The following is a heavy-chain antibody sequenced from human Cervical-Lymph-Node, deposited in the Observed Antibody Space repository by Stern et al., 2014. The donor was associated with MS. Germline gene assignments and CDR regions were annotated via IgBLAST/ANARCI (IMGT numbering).Heavy chain of an antibody. Sequence: QVKLQESDPGLVKPSETLSLRCTVSGGSLSGYYWSWIRQPPGKGLEWIGYIYYSGNANYNSSLKSRATMSVDTSKNQFSLRLSSVTAADTAVYYCARDYGSGDIDYGMDVWGQGTTVIVTS. CDR1: GGSLSGYY. CDR3: ARDYGSGDIDYGMDV. J-gene: IGHJ6*02. CDR2: IYYSGNA. D-gene: IGHD3-10*01. V-gene: IGHV4-59*01.